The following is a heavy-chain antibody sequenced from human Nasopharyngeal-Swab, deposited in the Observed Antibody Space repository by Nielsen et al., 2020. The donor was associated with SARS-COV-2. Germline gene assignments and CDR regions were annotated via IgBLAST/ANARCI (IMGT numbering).Heavy chain of an antibody. D-gene: IGHD6-19*01. V-gene: IGHV1-69*04. CDR1: GGTFSSYA. CDR2: IIPIVGIA. Sequence: SVNVSCKASGGTFSSYAFSWVRQAPGQGLEWMGRIIPIVGIATYAQKFEGRVAITADKSTSTAYMELSSLRSEDTAVYYCARGGGEQWLVRGAYYFDYWGQGTLVTVSS. CDR3: ARGGGEQWLVRGAYYFDY. J-gene: IGHJ4*02.